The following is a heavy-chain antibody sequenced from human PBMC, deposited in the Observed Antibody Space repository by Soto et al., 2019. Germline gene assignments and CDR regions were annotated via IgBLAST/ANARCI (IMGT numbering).Heavy chain of an antibody. D-gene: IGHD1-1*01. CDR1: GFTFSSSA. Sequence: VKVSCKASGFTFSSSAIQWVRQARGQRLEWIGWIVVGSGNTKYAQKFQERLTMTRDMSTSTAYMELSSLRSEDTAVYYCAADMAPTDMYNWFDPWGQGTLVTSPQ. V-gene: IGHV1-58*02. J-gene: IGHJ5*02. CDR2: IVVGSGNT. CDR3: AADMAPTDMYNWFDP.